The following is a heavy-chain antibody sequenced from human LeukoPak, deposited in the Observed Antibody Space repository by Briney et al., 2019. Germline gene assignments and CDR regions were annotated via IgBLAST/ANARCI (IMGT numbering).Heavy chain of an antibody. CDR3: ARGGGDIVVVRGFYWFDP. CDR2: ISAYNGNT. D-gene: IGHD2-15*01. CDR1: GYTFTSYG. Sequence: GASVKVSCKASGYTFTSYGISWVRQAPGQGLEWMGWISAYNGNTNYAQKLQGRVTMTTDTSTSTAYMELRSLRSDDTAVYYGARGGGDIVVVRGFYWFDPWGQGTLVTVSS. J-gene: IGHJ5*02. V-gene: IGHV1-18*01.